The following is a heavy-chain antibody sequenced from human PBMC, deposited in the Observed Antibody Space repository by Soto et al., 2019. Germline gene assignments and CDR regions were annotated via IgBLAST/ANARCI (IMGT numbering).Heavy chain of an antibody. CDR2: VIPIFGTP. CDR3: ARSQGGTSSLDIYYYSYYGMDV. CDR1: GGTFSTYA. J-gene: IGHJ6*02. D-gene: IGHD3-3*02. Sequence: QVQLVQSGAEVKKPGSSVKVSCKAPGGTFSTYAISWVRQAPGQGLEWMGGVIPIFGTPKYAQKFQGRVTLTAEESTSTGYMDLRRLRSAHTAVYYCARSQGGTSSLDIYYYSYYGMDVWGQGNTVTVPS. V-gene: IGHV1-69*01.